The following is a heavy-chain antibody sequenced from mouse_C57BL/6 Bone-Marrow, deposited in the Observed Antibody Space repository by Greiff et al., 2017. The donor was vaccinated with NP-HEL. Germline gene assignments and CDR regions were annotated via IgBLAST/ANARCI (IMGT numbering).Heavy chain of an antibody. CDR2: IYPGSGST. Sequence: QVQLQQPGAELVKPGASVKMSCKASGYTFTSYWITWVKQRPGQGLEWIGDIYPGSGSTNYNEKFKSKATLTVDTSSSTAYMQLSSLTSEDSAVYYCAYYGSSSWSLYFDVWGTGTTVTVSS. D-gene: IGHD1-1*01. J-gene: IGHJ1*03. CDR1: GYTFTSYW. CDR3: AYYGSSSWSLYFDV. V-gene: IGHV1-55*01.